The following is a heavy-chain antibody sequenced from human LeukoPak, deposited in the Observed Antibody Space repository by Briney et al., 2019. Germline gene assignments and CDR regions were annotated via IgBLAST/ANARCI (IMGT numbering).Heavy chain of an antibody. CDR1: GFTFSSFW. Sequence: PGGSLRLSCAASGFTFSSFWMSWARQAPGKGLEWVASINHNGNVNYYVDSVKGRFTISRGNAKNSLYLQMSNLRAEDTAVYFCARGGGLDVWGQGATVTVSS. CDR2: INHNGNVN. J-gene: IGHJ6*02. CDR3: ARGGGLDV. D-gene: IGHD3-16*01. V-gene: IGHV3-7*03.